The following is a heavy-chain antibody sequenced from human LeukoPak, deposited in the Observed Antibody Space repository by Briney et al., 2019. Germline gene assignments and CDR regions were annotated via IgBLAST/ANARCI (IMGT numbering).Heavy chain of an antibody. CDR3: ARWSRITMVRGVIADWFDP. J-gene: IGHJ5*02. D-gene: IGHD3-10*01. CDR2: IYYSGST. V-gene: IGHV4-59*12. CDR1: GGSISSYY. Sequence: PSETLSLTCTVSGGSISSYYWSWIRQPPGKGLEWIGYIYYSGSTNYNPSLKSRVTISVDKSKNQFSLKLSSVTAADTAVYYCARWSRITMVRGVIADWFDPWGQGTLVTVSS.